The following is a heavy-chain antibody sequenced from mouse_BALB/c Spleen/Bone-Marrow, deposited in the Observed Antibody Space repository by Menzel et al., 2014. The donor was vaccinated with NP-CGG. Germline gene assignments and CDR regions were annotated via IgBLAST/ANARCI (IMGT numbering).Heavy chain of an antibody. CDR3: TSLYYYGSRYFDY. CDR2: IRLKSNNFAT. J-gene: IGHJ2*01. V-gene: IGHV6-6*02. CDR1: GSTFSNYW. Sequence: EVKLVESGGGLVQPGGSMKLSCVASGSTFSNYWMNWVRQSPEKGLEWVAEIRLKSNNFATHYAESVKGRFTISRDDSKSSVYLEMNNLRAEDTGIYYCTSLYYYGSRYFDYWGQGTTLTVSS. D-gene: IGHD1-1*01.